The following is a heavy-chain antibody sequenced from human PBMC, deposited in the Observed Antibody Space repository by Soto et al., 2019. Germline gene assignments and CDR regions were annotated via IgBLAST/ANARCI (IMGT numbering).Heavy chain of an antibody. D-gene: IGHD2-21*01. CDR2: IYVTGAV. J-gene: IGHJ5*02. CDR3: ARLRIATNNYKWFDP. V-gene: IGHV4-31*03. Sequence: SETLSLTFSVSGAALNSGNYYWSWIRQVPGKGLEWIGHIYVTGAVDYNPSLRDRITISQDTSERQFSLNLRLVTAADTAVYYCARLRIATNNYKWFDPWGQGTLVTVSS. CDR1: GAALNSGNYY.